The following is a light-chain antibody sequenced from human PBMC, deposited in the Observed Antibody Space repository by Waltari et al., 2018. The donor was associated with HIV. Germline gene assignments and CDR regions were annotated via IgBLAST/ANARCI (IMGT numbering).Light chain of an antibody. J-gene: IGLJ2*01. CDR1: SSTIGADYD. CDR2: GNK. Sequence: QSMLTQPPSVSGAPGQRVTISCTGSSSTIGADYDVHWYQQIPGTAPKLLISGNKNRPSGVPDRFSASKSGTSASLTISGLQAEDEAGYFCQTYDISLSASVVFGGGTRLTVL. CDR3: QTYDISLSASVV. V-gene: IGLV1-40*01.